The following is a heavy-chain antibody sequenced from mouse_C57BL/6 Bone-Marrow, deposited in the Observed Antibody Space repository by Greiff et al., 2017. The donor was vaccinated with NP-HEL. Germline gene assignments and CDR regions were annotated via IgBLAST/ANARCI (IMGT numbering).Heavy chain of an antibody. CDR1: GFTFSSYG. V-gene: IGHV5-6*01. CDR2: ISSGGSYT. Sequence: EVQGVESGGDLVKPGGSLKLSCAASGFTFSSYGMSWVRQTPDKRLEWVATISSGGSYTYYPDSVKGRFTISRDNAKNTLYLQMSDLESEDTAIYYCARQKRLAYWGQGTLVTGSA. J-gene: IGHJ3*01. CDR3: ARQKRLAY.